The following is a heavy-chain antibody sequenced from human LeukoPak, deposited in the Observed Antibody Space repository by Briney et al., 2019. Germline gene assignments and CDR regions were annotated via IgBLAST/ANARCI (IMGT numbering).Heavy chain of an antibody. Sequence: SETLSLTCAVSAASISNYYRSWIRQPAGKGLEWIGRLYTNGSANFTTSPKSRVTLSVDTSANQFSLRLSSVTAADTAVYYCAREAGDIVTVPGVVDYFYYYMDVWGKGTTVTVSS. D-gene: IGHD2-2*01. J-gene: IGHJ6*03. V-gene: IGHV4-4*07. CDR1: AASISNYY. CDR3: AREAGDIVTVPGVVDYFYYYMDV. CDR2: LYTNGSA.